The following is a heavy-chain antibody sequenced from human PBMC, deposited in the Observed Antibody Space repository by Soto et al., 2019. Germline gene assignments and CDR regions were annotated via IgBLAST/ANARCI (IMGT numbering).Heavy chain of an antibody. Sequence: SGPTLVNPTQTLTLTCTFSGFSLSTSGVGVGWIRQPPGKALEWLALIYWDDDKRYSPSLKSRLTITKDTSKNQVVLTMTNMEPVDTATYYCARFLRYITGTTTAVYCSGGSCYPELNYYYGMDVWGQGTTVTVSS. J-gene: IGHJ6*02. CDR3: ARFLRYITGTTTAVYCSGGSCYPELNYYYGMDV. CDR2: IYWDDDK. V-gene: IGHV2-5*02. CDR1: GFSLSTSGVG. D-gene: IGHD2-15*01.